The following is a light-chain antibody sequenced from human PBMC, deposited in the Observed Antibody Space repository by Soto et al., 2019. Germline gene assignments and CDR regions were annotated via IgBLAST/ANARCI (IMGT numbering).Light chain of an antibody. J-gene: IGKJ1*01. Sequence: DIQMTQSPSTLSASVGDRVTITCRASQSISSWLAWYQQKPGKAPKLLIYDASSLESGVPSRFSGSGSVTEFTLTISSLQPDDFATYYCQQYNSFWTFGQGNKVEIK. CDR1: QSISSW. V-gene: IGKV1-5*01. CDR2: DAS. CDR3: QQYNSFWT.